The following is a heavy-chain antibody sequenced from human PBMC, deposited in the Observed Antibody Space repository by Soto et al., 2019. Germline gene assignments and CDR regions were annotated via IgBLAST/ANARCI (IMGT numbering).Heavy chain of an antibody. Sequence: LRLSCAASGFGFNGYALHWVRQAPGKGLEWVAAISFDGRNEDYANSVKGRFTISRDNSRETLFLRLNSLRTEDTAIYYCATDCVLTTTFRFFYFLFWGRGTLVT. CDR1: GFGFNGYA. V-gene: IGHV3-30*04. CDR3: ATDCVLTTTFRFFYFLF. J-gene: IGHJ4*02. D-gene: IGHD1-1*01. CDR2: ISFDGRNE.